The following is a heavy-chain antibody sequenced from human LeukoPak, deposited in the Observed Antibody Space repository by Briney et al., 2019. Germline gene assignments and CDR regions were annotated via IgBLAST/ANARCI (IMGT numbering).Heavy chain of an antibody. J-gene: IGHJ3*02. CDR1: GFTFSNYG. CDR3: AKVSHLKAYCGGDCYSAIDI. D-gene: IGHD2-21*02. Sequence: PGGSLRLSCAASGFTFSNYGMHWVRQAPGKGLEWVAFIRYDGSNKNYADSVKGRFTIPRDNSKNTLYLQMNSLRAEDTAVYYCAKVSHLKAYCGGDCYSAIDIWGQGTMVTVSS. V-gene: IGHV3-30*02. CDR2: IRYDGSNK.